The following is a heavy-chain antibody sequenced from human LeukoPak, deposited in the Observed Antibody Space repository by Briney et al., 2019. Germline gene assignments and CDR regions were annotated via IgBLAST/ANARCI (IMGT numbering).Heavy chain of an antibody. CDR1: GGSISSSSYY. D-gene: IGHD2-15*01. J-gene: IGHJ6*02. V-gene: IGHV4-39*01. CDR3: ARRHLGYCSGGSCSTMYYGMDV. Sequence: SETLSLPCTVSGGSISSSSYYWGCIRQPPGKRLEWIGSIYYSRSTYYNPSLKSRVTISVDTSKTQFSLKLSSVTAADTAVYYCARRHLGYCSGGSCSTMYYGMDVWGQGTTVTVSS. CDR2: IYYSRST.